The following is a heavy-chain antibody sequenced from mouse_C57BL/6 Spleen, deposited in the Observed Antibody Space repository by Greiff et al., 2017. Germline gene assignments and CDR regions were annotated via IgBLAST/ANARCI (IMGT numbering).Heavy chain of an antibody. D-gene: IGHD2-3*01. J-gene: IGHJ3*01. V-gene: IGHV1-82*01. CDR1: GYAFSSSW. CDR3: ARDDGYYVRFAY. Sequence: QVHVKQSGPELVKPGASVKISCKASGYAFSSSWMNWVKQRPGKGLEWIGRIYPGDGDTNYNGKFKGKATLTADKSSSTAYMQLSSLTSEDSAVYFCARDDGYYVRFAYWGQGTLVTVSA. CDR2: IYPGDGDT.